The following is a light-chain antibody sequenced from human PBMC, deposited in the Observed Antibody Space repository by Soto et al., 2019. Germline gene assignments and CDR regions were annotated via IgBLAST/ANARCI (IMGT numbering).Light chain of an antibody. CDR3: AAWDDSLRGRV. CDR1: SSNIGSNP. J-gene: IGLJ2*01. Sequence: QSVLTQPPSASGTPGQRVTISGSGSSSNIGSNPVSWYQQLPGTAPKSLIYSDNQRPSGVPDRISGSRSGTSASLAISGLQSEDEAEYYCAAWDDSLRGRVFGGGTKVTVL. CDR2: SDN. V-gene: IGLV1-44*01.